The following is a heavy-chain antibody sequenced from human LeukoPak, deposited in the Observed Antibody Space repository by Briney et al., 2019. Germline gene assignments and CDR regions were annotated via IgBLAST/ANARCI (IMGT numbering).Heavy chain of an antibody. J-gene: IGHJ4*02. CDR2: IRSKAYGGTT. Sequence: GGSLRLSCTAYGFTFGDYAMSWFRQAPGKGLEWVGFIRSKAYGGTTEYAASVKGRFTISRDDSKSIAYLQMNSLKTEDTAVYYCTRDPGEYSYGFDYWGQGTLVTVSS. CDR1: GFTFGDYA. CDR3: TRDPGEYSYGFDY. V-gene: IGHV3-49*03. D-gene: IGHD5-18*01.